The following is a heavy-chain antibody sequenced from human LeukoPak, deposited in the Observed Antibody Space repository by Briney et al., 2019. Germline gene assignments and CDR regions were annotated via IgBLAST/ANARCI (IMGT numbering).Heavy chain of an antibody. Sequence: PSETLSLTCSLSGDYISSSSYYWGWIRQPPGKGLEWIGEIYYSGSTYYNASLKSRVSISIDTSSNHFSLRLSSLTAADTALYYCARRRYYDSTGYLDWGRGTLVTVS. CDR1: GDYISSSSYY. CDR3: ARRRYYDSTGYLD. D-gene: IGHD3-22*01. J-gene: IGHJ1*01. CDR2: IYYSGST. V-gene: IGHV4-39*02.